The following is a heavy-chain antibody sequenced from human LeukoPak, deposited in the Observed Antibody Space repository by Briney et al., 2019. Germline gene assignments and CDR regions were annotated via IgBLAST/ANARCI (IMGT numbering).Heavy chain of an antibody. CDR2: IIPIFGTA. V-gene: IGHV1-69*13. D-gene: IGHD3-22*01. J-gene: IGHJ4*02. CDR3: ARGGYYYDSSGYSPSDY. CDR1: GGTFSSYA. Sequence: SVKVSCKASGGTFSSYAISWVRQAPGQGLEWMGGIIPIFGTANYAQKFQGRVTITADESTSTAYMELSSLRSEDTAVYYCARGGYYYDSSGYSPSDYWGQGTLVTVSP.